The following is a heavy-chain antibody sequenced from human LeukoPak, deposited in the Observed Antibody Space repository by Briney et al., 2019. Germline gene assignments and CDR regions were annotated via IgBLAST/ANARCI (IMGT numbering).Heavy chain of an antibody. CDR2: IYHSGST. CDR1: DGSISSNY. CDR3: ARGTQYSSSWYYFDY. Sequence: PSETLSLTCTVSDGSISSNYWTWIRQPPGKGLEWIGYIYHSGSTYYNPSLTSRVTISVDTSKNQFSLKLSSVTAADTAVYYCARGTQYSSSWYYFDYWGQGILVTVSS. V-gene: IGHV4-59*01. D-gene: IGHD6-13*01. J-gene: IGHJ4*02.